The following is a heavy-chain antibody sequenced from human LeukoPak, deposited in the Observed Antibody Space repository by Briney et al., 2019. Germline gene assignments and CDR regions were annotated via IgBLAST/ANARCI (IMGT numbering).Heavy chain of an antibody. CDR2: INSDGSST. CDR1: GFTFSSYW. CDR3: AKEYTGTFSPFPSYFDN. J-gene: IGHJ4*02. V-gene: IGHV3-74*01. Sequence: PGGSLRLSRAASGFTFSSYWMHWVRHAPGKGLVWVSRINSDGSSTNYADSVKGRFTISRDNSKNTLYLQMNSLRAEDTAIYYCAKEYTGTFSPFPSYFDNWGQGTLVTVSS. D-gene: IGHD1-26*01.